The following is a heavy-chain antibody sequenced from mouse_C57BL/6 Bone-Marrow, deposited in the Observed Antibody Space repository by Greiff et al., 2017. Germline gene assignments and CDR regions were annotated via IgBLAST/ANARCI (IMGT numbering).Heavy chain of an antibody. V-gene: IGHV1-78*01. Sequence: VQGVESDAELVKPGASVKISCKASGYTFTDYTIHWMKQRPEQGLEWIGYIYPKDGSTKYNEKFKGKATLTADTSSSTAYMQLNSLTSEDSAVYFCARCPVYYDSAYYAMDYWGQGTSVTVSS. CDR3: ARCPVYYDSAYYAMDY. J-gene: IGHJ4*01. CDR2: IYPKDGST. D-gene: IGHD2-4*01. CDR1: GYTFTDYT.